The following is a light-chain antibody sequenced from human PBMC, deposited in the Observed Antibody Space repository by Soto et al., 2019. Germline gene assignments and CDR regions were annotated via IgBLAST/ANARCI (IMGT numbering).Light chain of an antibody. V-gene: IGKV3-20*01. J-gene: IGKJ4*01. CDR1: QSVSSNY. Sequence: EIVLTQSPGTLSLSPGERATLSCRASQSVSSNYLARYQQKPGQAPRLLIYGASNKATGIPDRFSGSGSGTDFTLTISRLEPADFAVYYCQQYGRSSLTFGGGTKVEIK. CDR2: GAS. CDR3: QQYGRSSLT.